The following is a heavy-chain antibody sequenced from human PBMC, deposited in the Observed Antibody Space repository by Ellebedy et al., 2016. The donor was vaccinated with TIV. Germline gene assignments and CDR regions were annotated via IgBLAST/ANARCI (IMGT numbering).Heavy chain of an antibody. D-gene: IGHD1-14*01. CDR2: INNGGSST. CDR1: GFTFSSYW. J-gene: IGHJ4*02. Sequence: GESLKISCAASGFTFSSYWMHWVRQAPGKGPVWVSRINNGGSSTSYADSVKGRFTISRDNAKNTLYLQMNSLRAEDTAVYYCAKSPSRKPGLVDNWGQGTLVTVSS. V-gene: IGHV3-74*01. CDR3: AKSPSRKPGLVDN.